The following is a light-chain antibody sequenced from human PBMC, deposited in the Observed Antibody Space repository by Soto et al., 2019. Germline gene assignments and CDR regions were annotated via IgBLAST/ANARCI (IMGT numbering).Light chain of an antibody. Sequence: EIVMTQSPATLSVSPGERATLSCRASQSVSSNLAWYQQKPGQAPRLLIYGASTRATGIPARFSGSGSGTVFTLTISNLQSEDFAVYYCHHYNNWPPWTFGQGTKVEIK. CDR3: HHYNNWPPWT. CDR2: GAS. CDR1: QSVSSN. J-gene: IGKJ1*01. V-gene: IGKV3-15*01.